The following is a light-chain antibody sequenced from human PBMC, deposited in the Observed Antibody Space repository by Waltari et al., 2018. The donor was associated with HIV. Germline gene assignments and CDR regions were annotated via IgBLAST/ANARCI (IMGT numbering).Light chain of an antibody. CDR3: KSYDTRRDDFDV. V-gene: IGLV1-40*01. J-gene: IGLJ1*01. Sequence: SVLPPPPSVSGAPGQPVPISCSGSSSNIGSNSVVHWYQQLPGTGPNISMVGDYNRPWGVPDRFSGAKSGTSAAVAISGLQTEDEADYNCKSYDTRRDDFDVFGTGTKVTVL. CDR1: SSNIGSNSV. CDR2: GDY.